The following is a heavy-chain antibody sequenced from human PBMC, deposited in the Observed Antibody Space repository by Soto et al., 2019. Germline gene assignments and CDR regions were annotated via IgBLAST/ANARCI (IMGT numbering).Heavy chain of an antibody. J-gene: IGHJ4*02. V-gene: IGHV3-30*18. D-gene: IGHD3-22*01. CDR2: ISSDGSHE. Sequence: QLELVESGGGVVHPGTSLRLSCAASGFSFNRFATHWVRQASGKGLEWVALISSDGSHEMYADSVKGRFTISRENSKNRLYLQMNNLRVEDTALYFCAKDRVPVGSVVIIPYYFDVWGRGTLVTVSS. CDR3: AKDRVPVGSVVIIPYYFDV. CDR1: GFSFNRFA.